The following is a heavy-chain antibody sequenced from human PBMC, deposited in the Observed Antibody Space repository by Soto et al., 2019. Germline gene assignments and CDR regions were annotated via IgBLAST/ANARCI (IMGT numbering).Heavy chain of an antibody. CDR3: ARGGGSSWYYYYYGMDV. CDR1: GDSVSSNTAS. D-gene: IGHD6-13*01. Sequence: SQTLSLPCAISGDSVSSNTASWNWIRQSPSRGLEWLGRTYFRSKWYNDYAVSVKSRIIINPDTSNNQFSLQLNSVTPEDTAVYYCARGGGSSWYYYYYGMDVWGQGTTVTVSS. J-gene: IGHJ6*02. CDR2: TYFRSKWYN. V-gene: IGHV6-1*01.